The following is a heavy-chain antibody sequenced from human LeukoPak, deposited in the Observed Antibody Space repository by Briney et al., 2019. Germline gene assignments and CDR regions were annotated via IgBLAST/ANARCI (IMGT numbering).Heavy chain of an antibody. CDR1: GFTVSSNY. D-gene: IGHD1-1*01. J-gene: IGHJ4*02. V-gene: IGHV3-53*01. CDR3: AKGHSEDGTGFDC. CDR2: IYSGGST. Sequence: TGGSLRLSCAASGFTVSSNYMSWVRQAPGKGLEWVSVIYSGGSTYYTDSVKGRFTISRDNSKNTMFLQMSSLRAEDTAVYYCAKGHSEDGTGFDCWGQGTLVTVSS.